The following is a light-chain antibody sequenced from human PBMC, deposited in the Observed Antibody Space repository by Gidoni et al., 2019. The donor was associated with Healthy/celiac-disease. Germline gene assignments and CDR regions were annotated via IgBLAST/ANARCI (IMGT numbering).Light chain of an antibody. Sequence: SYVLTQAPSVTVAPGQTARSTCGGNNIGSKSVHWFQQKPGPAPVMVVYDDSVRPSGIPERFAGSNSGNTATLPISRVEAGDEADYYCQVWDSSSDNPGVFGGGTKLTVL. CDR2: DDS. V-gene: IGLV3-21*02. CDR3: QVWDSSSDNPGV. CDR1: NIGSKS. J-gene: IGLJ3*02.